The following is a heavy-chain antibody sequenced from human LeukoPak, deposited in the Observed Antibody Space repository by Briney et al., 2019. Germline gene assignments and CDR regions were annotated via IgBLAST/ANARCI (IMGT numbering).Heavy chain of an antibody. V-gene: IGHV4-59*01. D-gene: IGHD5-12*01. CDR3: ARANRYDLFFDY. J-gene: IGHJ4*02. CDR1: GGSISSYY. CDR2: IYYSGST. Sequence: PSETLSLTCTVSGGSISSYYWSWIRQPPGKGLEWIGCIYYSGSTNYNPSFKSRVTISVDTSKNQISLKLSSVTAADTAVYYCARANRYDLFFDYWGQGTLVTVSS.